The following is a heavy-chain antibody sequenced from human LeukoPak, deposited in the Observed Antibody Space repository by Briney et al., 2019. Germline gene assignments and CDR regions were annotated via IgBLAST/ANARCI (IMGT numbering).Heavy chain of an antibody. CDR1: GFTFSSYW. CDR2: IKQDGSEK. V-gene: IGHV3-7*03. D-gene: IGHD4-23*01. Sequence: GGSLRLSCAASGFTFSSYWMSWVRQAPGKGLEWVANIKQDGSEKYYVDSVKGRFTISRDNAKNSLYLQMNSLRAEDTAVYYCARDHDYGGNVVRLYYYYGMDVWGQGTTVTVSS. CDR3: ARDHDYGGNVVRLYYYYGMDV. J-gene: IGHJ6*02.